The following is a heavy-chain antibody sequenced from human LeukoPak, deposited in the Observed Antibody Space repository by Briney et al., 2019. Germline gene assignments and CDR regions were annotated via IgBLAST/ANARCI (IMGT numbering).Heavy chain of an antibody. J-gene: IGHJ6*02. V-gene: IGHV3-20*04. D-gene: IGHD3-10*01. CDR1: GFXFXDYG. Sequence: GGSLRLSCAASGFXFXDYGMXWXRXAPGXGLEWVXXINWXGGSTGYADSVXGRFTISRDNAKNSLYLQMNSLRAEDTALYYCARGITMVRGVTYYGMDVWGQGTTVTASS. CDR2: INWXGGST. CDR3: ARGITMVRGVTYYGMDV.